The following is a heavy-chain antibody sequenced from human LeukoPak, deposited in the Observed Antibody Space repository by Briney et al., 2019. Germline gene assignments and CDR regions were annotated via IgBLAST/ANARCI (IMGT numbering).Heavy chain of an antibody. CDR2: INPSGGTT. V-gene: IGHV1-2*02. D-gene: IGHD1-1*01. J-gene: IGHJ4*02. CDR1: GYIFTNYY. Sequence: ASVKVSCKASGYIFTNYYMHWVRQAPGQGLEWMGLINPSGGTTRYAQKFQGRVTMTRDTSISTAYMELSRLRSDDTAVYYCARDKNWNDFEWGQGTLVTVSS. CDR3: ARDKNWNDFE.